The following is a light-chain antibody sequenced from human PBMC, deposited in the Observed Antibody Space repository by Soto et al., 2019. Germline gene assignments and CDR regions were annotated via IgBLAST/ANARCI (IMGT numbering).Light chain of an antibody. J-gene: IGKJ4*01. V-gene: IGKV3-15*01. Sequence: IVMTQSPATLSVSPGERATLSFGGSQSISTKLAWYQQKPGQAPRLLIYGASTRATGIPVRFSGSGSGTEFTLTITSLQFEDFAVYYCQEYNDWRPITFGGGTKVDIK. CDR2: GAS. CDR1: QSISTK. CDR3: QEYNDWRPIT.